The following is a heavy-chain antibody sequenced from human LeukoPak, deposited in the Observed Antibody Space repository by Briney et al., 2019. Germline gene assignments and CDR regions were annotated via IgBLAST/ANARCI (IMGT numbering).Heavy chain of an antibody. CDR3: ARALDPFLERRLDY. D-gene: IGHD1-1*01. V-gene: IGHV3-7*01. J-gene: IGHJ4*02. Sequence: PGGSLRLSCAASGFTFSSYWMSWVRQAPGKGLEWVANIKQDGSEKYYVDSVKGRFTISRDNAKNSLYLQMNSLRAEDTAVYYCARALDPFLERRLDYWGQGTLVTVSS. CDR2: IKQDGSEK. CDR1: GFTFSSYW.